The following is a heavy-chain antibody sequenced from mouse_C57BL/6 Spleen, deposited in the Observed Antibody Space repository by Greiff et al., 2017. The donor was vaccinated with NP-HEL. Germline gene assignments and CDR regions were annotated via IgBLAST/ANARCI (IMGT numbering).Heavy chain of an antibody. Sequence: EVQLQQSGPELVKPGASVKIPCKASGYTFTDYNMDWVKQSHGKSLEWIGDINPNNGGTNYNQKFKGKATLTVDKSSSTAYMELRSLTSEDTAVYYCARKSNYYAMDYWGQGTSVTVSS. CDR1: GYTFTDYN. CDR2: INPNNGGT. V-gene: IGHV1-18*01. D-gene: IGHD2-5*01. J-gene: IGHJ4*01. CDR3: ARKSNYYAMDY.